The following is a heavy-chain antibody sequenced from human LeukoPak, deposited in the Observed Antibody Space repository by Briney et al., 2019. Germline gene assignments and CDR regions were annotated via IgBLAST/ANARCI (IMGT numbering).Heavy chain of an antibody. V-gene: IGHV1-2*02. CDR3: ARYNWNDVVSALDS. CDR2: INPNNGAT. CDR1: GYTFSGYY. J-gene: IGHJ4*02. Sequence: ASVRVSCKASGYTFSGYYIHWERQAPGQGLEWMGWINPNNGATNYAQKFQGGVTMTRDTSITTFYMEVSSLTSDDTAVFYCARYNWNDVVSALDSWGQGTLVTVSS. D-gene: IGHD1-1*01.